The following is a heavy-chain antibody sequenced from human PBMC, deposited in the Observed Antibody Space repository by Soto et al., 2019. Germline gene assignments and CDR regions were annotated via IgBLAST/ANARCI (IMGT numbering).Heavy chain of an antibody. CDR1: GFSFADYV. CDR3: TRDILTGYYSPPQDY. D-gene: IGHD3-9*01. CDR2: IRSKAYGGTA. Sequence: QTGGSLRLSCSASGFSFADYVFGWVRQAPGKGLEWVGFIRSKAYGGTAEYATSVKDRFTISRDDSKSIAYLQMNSLKTEDTAVYYCTRDILTGYYSPPQDYWGQGALVTVSS. J-gene: IGHJ4*02. V-gene: IGHV3-49*04.